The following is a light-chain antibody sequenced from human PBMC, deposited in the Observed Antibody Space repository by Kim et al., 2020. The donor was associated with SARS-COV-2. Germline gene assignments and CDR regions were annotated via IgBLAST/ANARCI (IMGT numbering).Light chain of an antibody. Sequence: VALGQTVRITCQGDSLRTYYASWYQQKPGQAPILVIYGKNNRPSGIPDRFSGSSSGNTASLTVTGAQAEDEADYYCGSRDTNHNVIFGGGTQLTVL. CDR3: GSRDTNHNVI. CDR1: SLRTYY. CDR2: GKN. J-gene: IGLJ2*01. V-gene: IGLV3-19*01.